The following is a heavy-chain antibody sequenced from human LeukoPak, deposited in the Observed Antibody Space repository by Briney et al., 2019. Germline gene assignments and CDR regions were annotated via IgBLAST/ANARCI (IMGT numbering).Heavy chain of an antibody. D-gene: IGHD1-26*01. V-gene: IGHV1-2*02. CDR1: GYTFTGYY. Sequence: GASVKVSCKASGYTFTGYYMHWVRQAPGQGLEWMGWINPNSGGTNFVQKFQGRVTMTRDTSISTAYMELSRLRSDDTAVYYCARAEWELPLDFWGQGTLVTVSS. J-gene: IGHJ4*02. CDR3: ARAEWELPLDF. CDR2: INPNSGGT.